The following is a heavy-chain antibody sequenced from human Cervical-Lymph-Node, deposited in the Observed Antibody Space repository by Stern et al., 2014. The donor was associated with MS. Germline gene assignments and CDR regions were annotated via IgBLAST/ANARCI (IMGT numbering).Heavy chain of an antibody. CDR1: GYDFTGFF. CDR3: AREATRIIVGIDY. Sequence: VQLVQSGAKMKKPGASVRVSCKAFGYDFTGFFIHWVRQVPGQGLEWMGRLNPNSGDPTYAQNFQDRVTLTRDTSVGTAYLELSRLTSADTAVYYCAREATRIIVGIDYLGQGTPVTVSS. CDR2: LNPNSGDP. V-gene: IGHV1-2*06. D-gene: IGHD2/OR15-2a*01. J-gene: IGHJ4*02.